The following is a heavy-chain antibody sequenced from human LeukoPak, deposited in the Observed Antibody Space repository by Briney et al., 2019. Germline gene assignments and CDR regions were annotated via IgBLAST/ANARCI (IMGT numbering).Heavy chain of an antibody. V-gene: IGHV4-34*01. D-gene: IGHD3-22*01. Sequence: PSETLSLTCAVYGGSFSGYYWSWIRQPPGKGLEWIGEINHSGGTNYNPSLKSRVTISLDTSKNQFSLKLSSVTAADTAVYYCARGPYYDSSGYSVVWGQGTPVTVSS. CDR1: GGSFSGYY. CDR3: ARGPYYDSSGYSVV. J-gene: IGHJ4*02. CDR2: INHSGGT.